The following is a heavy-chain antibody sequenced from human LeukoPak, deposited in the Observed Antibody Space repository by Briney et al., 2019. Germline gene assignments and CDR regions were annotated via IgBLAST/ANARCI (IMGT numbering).Heavy chain of an antibody. CDR2: IHYSGTT. CDR1: GGSISSFY. Sequence: SETLSLTCTVSGGSISSFYWSWIRQPPGKGLEWIGYIHYSGTTNYNPSLKSRVTLSVDTSKNQFSLKLNSVTAADTAIYYRVRGSSSWSWYFNLWGRGTLVTVSS. D-gene: IGHD6-13*01. CDR3: VRGSSSWSWYFNL. J-gene: IGHJ2*01. V-gene: IGHV4-59*01.